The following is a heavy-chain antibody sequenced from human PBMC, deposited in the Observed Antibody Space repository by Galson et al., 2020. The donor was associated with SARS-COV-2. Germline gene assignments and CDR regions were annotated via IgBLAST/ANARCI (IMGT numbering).Heavy chain of an antibody. V-gene: IGHV3-30*04. D-gene: IGHD3-16*01. Sequence: GESLRPSCTASAFSFTLHPMHWVRPAPGTGLERVAVSSYAGTQQFYAQSVKGRFTISRDNSKGTLHLQMNGLRVDETAVYYCVRDKLGDKRELDYGGQGTLVTVSS. J-gene: IGHJ4*02. CDR2: SSYAGTQQ. CDR1: AFSFTLHP. CDR3: VRDKLGDKRELDY.